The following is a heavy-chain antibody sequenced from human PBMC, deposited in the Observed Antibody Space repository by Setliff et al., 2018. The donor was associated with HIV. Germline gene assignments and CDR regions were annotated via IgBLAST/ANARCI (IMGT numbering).Heavy chain of an antibody. Sequence: KTSETLSLTCTVSGGSISSGGYYWSWIRQHPGKGLEWIGYIYYSGRTYYNPSLKSRVTISVDTSEIQFSLKLSSVTAADTAVYYCARYCGGDCYPSAYYMDVCGKGTTVTVSS. CDR2: IYYSGRT. J-gene: IGHJ6*03. V-gene: IGHV4-31*03. CDR1: GGSISSGGYY. CDR3: ARYCGGDCYPSAYYMDV. D-gene: IGHD2-21*01.